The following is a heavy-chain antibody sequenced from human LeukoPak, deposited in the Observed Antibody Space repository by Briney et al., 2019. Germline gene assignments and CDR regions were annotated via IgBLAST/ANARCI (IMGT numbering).Heavy chain of an antibody. CDR3: ASYYYDSSGYYYEDY. J-gene: IGHJ4*02. D-gene: IGHD3-22*01. Sequence: PSQTLSLTCAVYGGSFSGYYWSWIRQPPGKGLEWIGEINHSGSTNYNPSLKSRVTVSVDTSKNQCSLKLSSVTAADTAVYYCASYYYDSSGYYYEDYWGQGTLVTVSS. CDR1: GGSFSGYY. CDR2: INHSGST. V-gene: IGHV4-34*01.